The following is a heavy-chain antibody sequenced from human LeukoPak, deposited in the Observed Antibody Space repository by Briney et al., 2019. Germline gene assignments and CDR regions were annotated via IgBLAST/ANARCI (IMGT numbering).Heavy chain of an antibody. CDR2: ISASGGST. J-gene: IGHJ4*02. Sequence: GGSLRLSCAASRFTFSSYAMTWVRQATGKGLEWVSAISASGGSTYYADSVRGRFTISRDNSRNTLYLQMNSLRAEDTAVYYCAKEKEYYFDYWGQGALVTVSS. CDR3: AKEKEYYFDY. CDR1: RFTFSSYA. V-gene: IGHV3-23*01.